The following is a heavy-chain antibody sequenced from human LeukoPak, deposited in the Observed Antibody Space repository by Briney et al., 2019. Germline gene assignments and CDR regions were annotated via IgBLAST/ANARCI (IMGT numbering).Heavy chain of an antibody. CDR2: ISSSSSTI. Sequence: GGSLRLSCAASGFTFSSYSMNWVRQAPGKGLEWVSYISSSSSTIYYADSVKGRFTISRDNAKNSLYLQMNSLRDEDTAVYYCAKGFGSYDSSDFDSWGQGTLVTVSS. V-gene: IGHV3-48*02. D-gene: IGHD3-22*01. J-gene: IGHJ4*02. CDR1: GFTFSSYS. CDR3: AKGFGSYDSSDFDS.